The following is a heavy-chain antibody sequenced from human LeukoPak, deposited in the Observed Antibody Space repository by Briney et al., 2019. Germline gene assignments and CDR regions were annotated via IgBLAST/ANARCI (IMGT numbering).Heavy chain of an antibody. CDR1: GYTFTDYY. Sequence: ASVKVSCKASGYTFTDYYIHWVRQAPGQGLEWMGWINPNSGDTNYAQNFQARVTMTRDTSISTAYMELSRLTSDDTAVYYCASSPSYIRYWGQGTLVTVSS. J-gene: IGHJ4*02. D-gene: IGHD1-14*01. CDR2: INPNSGDT. CDR3: ASSPSYIRY. V-gene: IGHV1-2*02.